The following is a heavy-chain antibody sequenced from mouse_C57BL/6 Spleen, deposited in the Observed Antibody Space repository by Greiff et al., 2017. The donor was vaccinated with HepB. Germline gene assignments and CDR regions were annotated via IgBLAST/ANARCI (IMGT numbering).Heavy chain of an antibody. D-gene: IGHD1-1*01. CDR3: ARSEITTVVNYAMDY. CDR2: INPGSGGT. J-gene: IGHJ4*01. CDR1: GYAFTNYL. Sequence: VQLQQSGAELVRPGTSVKVSCKASGYAFTNYLIEWVKQRPGQGLEWIGVINPGSGGTNYNEKFKGKATLTADKSSSTAYMQLSSLTSEDSAVYFCARSEITTVVNYAMDYWGQGTSVTVSS. V-gene: IGHV1-54*01.